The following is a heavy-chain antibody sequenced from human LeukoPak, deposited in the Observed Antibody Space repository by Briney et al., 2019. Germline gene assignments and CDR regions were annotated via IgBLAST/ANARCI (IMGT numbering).Heavy chain of an antibody. CDR3: AREEGGDSSGWALDY. V-gene: IGHV3-48*03. CDR2: ISNNGYTI. Sequence: GGSLRLSCAASGFTFSSFEMNWVRQGPGKGLEWVSYISNNGYTIYYADSVKGRFTISRDNAKNSLYLQMNSLRAEDTAVYYCAREEGGDSSGWALDYWGQGTLVTVS. J-gene: IGHJ4*02. CDR1: GFTFSSFE. D-gene: IGHD6-19*01.